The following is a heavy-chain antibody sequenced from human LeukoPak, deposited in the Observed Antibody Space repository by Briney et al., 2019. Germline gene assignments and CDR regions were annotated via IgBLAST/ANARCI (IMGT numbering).Heavy chain of an antibody. Sequence: GGSLRLSCAASGFTFSSYWMHWVRQAPGKGLVWVSRINSDGSSTSYADSVKGRFTISRDNANNTLYLQMNSLRAKDTAVYYCARPYYYYGMDVWGRGTTVTVSS. V-gene: IGHV3-74*01. J-gene: IGHJ6*02. CDR1: GFTFSSYW. CDR2: INSDGSST. CDR3: ARPYYYYGMDV.